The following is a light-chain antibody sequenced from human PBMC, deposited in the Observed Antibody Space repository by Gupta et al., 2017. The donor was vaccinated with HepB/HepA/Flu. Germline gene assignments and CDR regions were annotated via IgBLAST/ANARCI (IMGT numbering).Light chain of an antibody. V-gene: IGKV3-11*01. CDR3: QQRSSWPPT. CDR2: DAS. J-gene: IGKJ4*01. CDR1: QSVSSY. Sequence: EIVLTQSPATLSLSPGERATLSCRASQSVSSYLAWYQQKSGQAPRLLIYDASNRATGIPARFSGSGSGTDFTLTISSLEPEDFAIYYCQQRSSWPPTFGAGTKVEIK.